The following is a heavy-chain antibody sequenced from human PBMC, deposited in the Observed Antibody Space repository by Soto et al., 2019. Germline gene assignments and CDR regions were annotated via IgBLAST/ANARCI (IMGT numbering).Heavy chain of an antibody. V-gene: IGHV3-23*01. CDR1: GFTFNNYA. J-gene: IGHJ4*02. Sequence: EVQLLESGGGLVQPGGSLRLSCAASGFTFNNYAMTWVRQAPGKGLEWVSAISGGDDTTSYADSVKGRFTVSRDGSKNTQYLQMSSLRAEDTALYYCAKGRGGSGSLTPRVDFWGQGTLVTVSS. CDR3: AKGRGGSGSLTPRVDF. CDR2: ISGGDDTT. D-gene: IGHD3-10*01.